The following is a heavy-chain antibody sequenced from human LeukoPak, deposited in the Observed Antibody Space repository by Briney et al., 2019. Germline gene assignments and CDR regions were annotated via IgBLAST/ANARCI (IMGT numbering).Heavy chain of an antibody. CDR2: ISAYNGNT. Sequence: GASVKVSCKASGGTFSSYGISWVRQAPGQGLEWMGWISAYNGNTNYAQKLQGRVTMTTDTSTSTAYMELRSLRSDDTAVYYCARGYYGSGSPNWFDPWGRGTLVTVSS. V-gene: IGHV1-18*01. CDR3: ARGYYGSGSPNWFDP. J-gene: IGHJ5*02. CDR1: GGTFSSYG. D-gene: IGHD3-10*01.